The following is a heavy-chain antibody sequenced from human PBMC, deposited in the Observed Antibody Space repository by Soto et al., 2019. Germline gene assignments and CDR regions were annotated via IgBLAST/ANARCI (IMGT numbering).Heavy chain of an antibody. CDR2: ISYDGSNK. CDR3: SVSEGPIFDY. J-gene: IGHJ4*02. Sequence: QVQLVESGGGVVQPGRSLRLSCAASGFTFSSYGMHWVRQAPGKGLEWVAVISYDGSNKYYADSVKGRFTISRDNSKNTLYLQMNSLRAEDTAVYYCSVSEGPIFDYWGQGTLVTVSS. CDR1: GFTFSSYG. V-gene: IGHV3-30*03.